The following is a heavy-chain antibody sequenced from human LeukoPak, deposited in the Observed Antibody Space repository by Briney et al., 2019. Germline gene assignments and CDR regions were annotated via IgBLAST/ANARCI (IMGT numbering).Heavy chain of an antibody. J-gene: IGHJ1*01. CDR1: GGSISSYY. V-gene: IGHV4-59*12. D-gene: IGHD3-9*01. CDR2: IYYSGST. Sequence: PSETLSLTCTVSGGSISSYYWSWIRQPPGKGLEWIGYIYYSGSTYYNPSLKSRVTISVDTSKNQFSLKLSSVTAADTAVYYCARGLNILTGYYAFQHWGQGTLVTVSS. CDR3: ARGLNILTGYYAFQH.